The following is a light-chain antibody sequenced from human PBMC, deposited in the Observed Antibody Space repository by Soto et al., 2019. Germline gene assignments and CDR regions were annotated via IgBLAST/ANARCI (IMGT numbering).Light chain of an antibody. J-gene: IGLJ2*01. CDR1: SSNIGTGYD. V-gene: IGLV1-40*01. CDR2: GHN. Sequence: SVLTQPPSVSGAPGQRVTISCTGSSSNIGTGYDVHWYQQLPGTAPKLLIYGHNYRPSGVPDRFSGSKSGTSASLAITGLQAEDEADYYCQSYDSSLSVIFGGGTKLTVL. CDR3: QSYDSSLSVI.